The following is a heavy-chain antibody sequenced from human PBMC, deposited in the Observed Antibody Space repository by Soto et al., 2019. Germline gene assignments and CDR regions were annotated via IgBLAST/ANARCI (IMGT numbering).Heavy chain of an antibody. J-gene: IGHJ4*02. Sequence: GGSLRLSCAASGFTFSSYAMSWVRQAPGKGLEWVSAISGSGGSTYYADSVKGRFTISRDNSKNTLYLQMNSLRAEDTAVYYCEKDRQQLVKKYYFDYWGQGTLVTVSS. CDR3: EKDRQQLVKKYYFDY. CDR2: ISGSGGST. V-gene: IGHV3-23*01. CDR1: GFTFSSYA. D-gene: IGHD6-6*01.